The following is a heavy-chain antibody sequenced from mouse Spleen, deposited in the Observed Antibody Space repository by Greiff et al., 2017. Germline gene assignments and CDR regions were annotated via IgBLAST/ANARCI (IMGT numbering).Heavy chain of an antibody. D-gene: IGHD4-1*01. CDR1: GYTFTSYW. CDR3: TRTELTGPFDY. J-gene: IGHJ2*01. CDR2: IYPGNSDT. Sequence: EVQLVESGTVLARPGASVKMSCKASGYTFTSYWMHWVKQRPGQGLEWIGAIYPGNSDTSYNQKFKGKAKLTAVTSTSTAYMELSSLTNEDSAVYYCTRTELTGPFDYWGQGTTLTVSS. V-gene: IGHV1-5*01.